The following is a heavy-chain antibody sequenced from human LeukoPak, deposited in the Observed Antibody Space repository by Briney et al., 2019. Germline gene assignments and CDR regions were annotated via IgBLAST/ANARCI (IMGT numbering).Heavy chain of an antibody. V-gene: IGHV4-39*01. J-gene: IGHJ4*02. D-gene: IGHD3-22*01. CDR1: GVSFSSIGYY. Sequence: ASETLSLTCTVSGVSFSSIGYYWGWIRQPPGKGLEWIGSISYSGSTYYNPSLKSRVTMPVDTSKNQFSLKLSSVTAADTAVYYCARQGYFDSSAYYNWGQGTLVTVSS. CDR2: ISYSGST. CDR3: ARQGYFDSSAYYN.